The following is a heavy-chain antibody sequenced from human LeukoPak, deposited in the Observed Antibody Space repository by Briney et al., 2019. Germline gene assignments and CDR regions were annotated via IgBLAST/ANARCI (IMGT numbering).Heavy chain of an antibody. Sequence: ASVKVSCKASGYTFTGYYMHWVRQAPGQGLEWMGRINPNSGGTNYAQKFQGRVTMTRDTSISTAYMELSRLRSDDTAVYYCARVGYCSSTSCYGYNWFDPWGQGTLVTVSS. D-gene: IGHD2-2*03. V-gene: IGHV1-2*06. CDR3: ARVGYCSSTSCYGYNWFDP. CDR1: GYTFTGYY. CDR2: INPNSGGT. J-gene: IGHJ5*02.